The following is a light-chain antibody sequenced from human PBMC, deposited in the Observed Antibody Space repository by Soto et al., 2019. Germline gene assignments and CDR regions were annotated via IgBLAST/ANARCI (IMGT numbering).Light chain of an antibody. CDR1: SSNIRSNT. V-gene: IGLV1-44*01. CDR2: SNN. CDR3: AAWDDSLNGWV. Sequence: QSVLTQPPSASGTPGQRVTISCSGSSSNIRSNTVNWYQQLTGTAPKLLIHSNNQRPSGVPDRFSGSKSGTSASLAISGLQSEDEADYYCAAWDDSLNGWVFGGGTKLTVL. J-gene: IGLJ3*02.